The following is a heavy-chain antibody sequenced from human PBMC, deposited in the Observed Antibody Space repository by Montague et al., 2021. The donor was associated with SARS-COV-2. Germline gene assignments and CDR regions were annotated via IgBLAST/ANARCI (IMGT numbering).Heavy chain of an antibody. CDR1: GLSFRSYA. CDR2: ISYTSGST. J-gene: IGHJ4*02. V-gene: IGHV3-23*01. D-gene: IGHD3-10*01. Sequence: SLRLSCAASGLSFRSYAMNWVRQAPGKGLEWVSGISYTSGSTYYADSVKGRFTISRDNSKNTVYLQMNSLRAEDTAVYYCAKGVDASGSYRSTLGYWGQGTLVTVSS. CDR3: AKGVDASGSYRSTLGY.